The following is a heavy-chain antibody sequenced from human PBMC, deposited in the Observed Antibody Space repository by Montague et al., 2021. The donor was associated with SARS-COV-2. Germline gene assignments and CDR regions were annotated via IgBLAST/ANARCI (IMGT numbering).Heavy chain of an antibody. V-gene: IGHV4-34*01. D-gene: IGHD1-7*01. CDR2: INHRGRP. Sequence: SETLSLTCAVSGGSFNGYYWCWIRQPPGKGLEWVGEINHRGRPTXKPSLKSRVTISADTSKNQFSLRLTSVTAADTATYVCARGLYNWNYEHWFDTWGQGTLVTVSS. CDR1: GGSFNGYY. CDR3: ARGLYNWNYEHWFDT. J-gene: IGHJ5*02.